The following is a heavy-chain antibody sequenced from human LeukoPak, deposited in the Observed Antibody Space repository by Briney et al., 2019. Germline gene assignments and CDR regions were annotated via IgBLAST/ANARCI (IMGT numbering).Heavy chain of an antibody. Sequence: GGSLRLSCAASGFTFDDYAMHWVRHAPGKGLEWVSGISWNSGSIGYADSVKGRFTISRDNAKNSLYLQMNSLRAEDTALYYCAKEDYAIAFDIWGQGTMVTVSS. CDR3: AKEDYAIAFDI. D-gene: IGHD4-17*01. J-gene: IGHJ3*02. V-gene: IGHV3-9*01. CDR2: ISWNSGSI. CDR1: GFTFDDYA.